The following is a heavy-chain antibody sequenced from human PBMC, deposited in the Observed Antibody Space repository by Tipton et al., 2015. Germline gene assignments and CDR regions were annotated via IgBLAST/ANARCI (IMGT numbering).Heavy chain of an antibody. Sequence: TLSLTCTVSGGSVSTSNYYWGWIRQSPGKGLEWIGYTSYSGSTHYNPSLKRRVTISIDRFKNQFSLKLSSVTAADTAVYYCARFDYGDYLTGFDPWGQGTLVTVSS. D-gene: IGHD4-17*01. CDR3: ARFDYGDYLTGFDP. CDR1: GGSVSTSNYY. V-gene: IGHV4-61*05. CDR2: TSYSGST. J-gene: IGHJ5*02.